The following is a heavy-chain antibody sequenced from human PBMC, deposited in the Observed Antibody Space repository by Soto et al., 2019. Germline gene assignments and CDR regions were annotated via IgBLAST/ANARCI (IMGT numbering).Heavy chain of an antibody. V-gene: IGHV4-34*01. CDR1: GGSFSGYY. CDR3: ARGYIAVAGTLSYYMDV. CDR2: INHSGST. Sequence: PSETLSLTCAVYGGSFSGYYWSWIRQPPGKGLEWIGEINHSGSTNYNPSLKSRVTISVDTSKNQFSLKLSSVTAADTAVYYCARGYIAVAGTLSYYMDVWGKGTTVTVSS. J-gene: IGHJ6*03. D-gene: IGHD6-19*01.